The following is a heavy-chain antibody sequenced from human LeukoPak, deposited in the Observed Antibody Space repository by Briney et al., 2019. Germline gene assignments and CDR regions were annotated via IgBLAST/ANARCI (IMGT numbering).Heavy chain of an antibody. Sequence: ASVKVSCKVSGYTLTELSMHWVRQAPGKGLEWMGGFDPEDGETVYAQKFQGRLTMTEDTSTDTAYMELSSLRSNDTAVYCNGCNSVDYWGQGTLVTVSS. CDR3: GCNSVDY. CDR2: FDPEDGET. D-gene: IGHD2-15*01. J-gene: IGHJ4*02. CDR1: GYTLTELS. V-gene: IGHV1-24*01.